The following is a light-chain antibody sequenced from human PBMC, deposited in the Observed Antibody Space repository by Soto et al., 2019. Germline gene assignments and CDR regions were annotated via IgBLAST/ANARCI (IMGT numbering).Light chain of an antibody. V-gene: IGLV1-44*01. Sequence: QSVLTQPPSASGTPGQRVTISCSGSSSNIGSNTVSWYQQVPGTPPKLLIYSNNQRPSGVPDRFSGSKSGTSASLATSELQSEDEADYYCAAWDDSLNALVFGTGTKLTVL. CDR1: SSNIGSNT. CDR2: SNN. J-gene: IGLJ1*01. CDR3: AAWDDSLNALV.